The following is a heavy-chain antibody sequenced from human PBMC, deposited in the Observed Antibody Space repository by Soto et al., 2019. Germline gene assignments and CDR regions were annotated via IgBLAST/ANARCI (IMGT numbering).Heavy chain of an antibody. J-gene: IGHJ6*02. CDR2: ISGSGGST. D-gene: IGHD3-3*01. Sequence: GGSLRLSCAASGFTFSSYAMSWVRQAPGKGLEWVSAISGSGGSTYYADSVKGRCTISRDNSKNTLYMQMNGLRAEDKAVSYCASTYYDFWSGFKNGMDVWGQGTTVTVSS. CDR1: GFTFSSYA. V-gene: IGHV3-23*01. CDR3: ASTYYDFWSGFKNGMDV.